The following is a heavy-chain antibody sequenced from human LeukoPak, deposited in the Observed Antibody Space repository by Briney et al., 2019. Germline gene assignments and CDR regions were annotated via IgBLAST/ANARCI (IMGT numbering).Heavy chain of an antibody. D-gene: IGHD1-14*01. CDR1: GGSVSSYY. J-gene: IGHJ4*02. CDR3: ARHGTISSESYFDY. Sequence: SETLSLTCSVSGGSVSSYYWSWIRQSPGKGLEWIGYIHNSGRTNYNPSLKSRVTGFVDTSKNQVSLRLSSVTAADTAVYYCARHGTISSESYFDYWGKGALVTVSS. CDR2: IHNSGRT. V-gene: IGHV4-59*08.